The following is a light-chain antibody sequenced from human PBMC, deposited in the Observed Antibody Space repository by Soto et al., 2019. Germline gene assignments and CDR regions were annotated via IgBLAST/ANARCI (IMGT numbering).Light chain of an antibody. J-gene: IGLJ2*01. Sequence: QSVLTQPPSASGTPGQRVTIYCSGSSSNIESNYVYWYQQLPGTAPRLLIYRNNQRPSGVPDRFSGSKSGTSASLAISALRSEDDADYYCTVWDDSLRGRLFGGGTKVTVL. CDR1: SSNIESNY. V-gene: IGLV1-47*01. CDR2: RNN. CDR3: TVWDDSLRGRL.